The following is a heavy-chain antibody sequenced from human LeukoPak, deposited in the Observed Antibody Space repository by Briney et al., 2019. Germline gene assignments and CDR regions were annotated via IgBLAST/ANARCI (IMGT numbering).Heavy chain of an antibody. CDR2: IYYSGST. Sequence: SETLSLTCTVSGGSISRSSYYWVWIRQPPGKGLEGSGSIYYSGSTYYNPSLKSRVTISVDPSKNQFSLKLSSVTAADTAVYYCARSSSSQYSYYYYMDVWGKGTTVTISS. V-gene: IGHV4-39*01. CDR3: ARSSSSQYSYYYYMDV. D-gene: IGHD6-13*01. CDR1: GGSISRSSYY. J-gene: IGHJ6*03.